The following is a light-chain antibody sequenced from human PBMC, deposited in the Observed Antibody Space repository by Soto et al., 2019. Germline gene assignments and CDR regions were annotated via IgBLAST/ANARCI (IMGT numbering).Light chain of an antibody. CDR3: QQYGSSPPLT. J-gene: IGKJ4*01. Sequence: DIVLTQSPGTLSLSPGERATLSCGASQSVSSIYLAWYQQQPGQAPRLLIYDASSRATGTPEWFSGSGSGTDFTLTISRREPEDFAVYYCQQYGSSPPLTFGGGTKVEIK. V-gene: IGKV3-20*01. CDR1: QSVSSIY. CDR2: DAS.